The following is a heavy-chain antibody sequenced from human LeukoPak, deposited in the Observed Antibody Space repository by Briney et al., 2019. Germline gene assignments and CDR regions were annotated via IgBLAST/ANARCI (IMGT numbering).Heavy chain of an antibody. CDR3: ARDQRYSSLAPDY. D-gene: IGHD6-13*01. CDR2: INPSGGST. J-gene: IGHJ4*02. V-gene: IGHV1-46*01. Sequence: VRXXPXQXXXXMGIINPSGGSTSYAQKFQGRVAMTRDTSTSTVYMELSSLRSEDTAVYYCARDQRYSSLAPDYWGQGTLVTVSS.